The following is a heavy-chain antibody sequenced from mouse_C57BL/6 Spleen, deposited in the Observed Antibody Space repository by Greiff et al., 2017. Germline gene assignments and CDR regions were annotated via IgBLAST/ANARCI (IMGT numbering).Heavy chain of an antibody. CDR1: GYTFTSYW. V-gene: IGHV1-69*01. Sequence: VQLQQPGAELVMPGASVKLSCKASGYTFTSYWMHWVKQRPGQGLEWIGEIDPSDSYTNYNQKFKGKSTLTVDKSSSTAYMQLSSLTSEDSAVYYCAGGTFFAYWGQGTLVTVSA. J-gene: IGHJ3*01. CDR3: AGGTFFAY. CDR2: IDPSDSYT. D-gene: IGHD2-14*01.